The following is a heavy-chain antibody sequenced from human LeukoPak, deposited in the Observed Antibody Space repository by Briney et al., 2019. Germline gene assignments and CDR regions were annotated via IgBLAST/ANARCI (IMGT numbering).Heavy chain of an antibody. Sequence: SVKVSCKASGGTFSSYAISWVRQAPGQGREWMGRIIPILGIANYAQKFQGRVTITADKSTSTAYMELSSLRSEDTAVYYCARGDVDTAMVFGYWGQGTLVTVSS. D-gene: IGHD5-18*01. V-gene: IGHV1-69*04. CDR1: GGTFSSYA. CDR3: ARGDVDTAMVFGY. J-gene: IGHJ4*02. CDR2: IIPILGIA.